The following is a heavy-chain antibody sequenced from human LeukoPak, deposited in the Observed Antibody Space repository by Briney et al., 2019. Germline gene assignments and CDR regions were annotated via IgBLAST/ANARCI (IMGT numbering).Heavy chain of an antibody. CDR1: GFTFSSYT. CDR2: ISSYSSYK. CDR3: AKELGYCSSTSCHPDAFDI. J-gene: IGHJ3*02. Sequence: GGSLRLSCAASGFTFSSYTMNWVRQAPGKGPEWVSSISSYSSYKYYADSVKGRFTISRDNSKNTLYLQMNSLRAEDTAVYYCAKELGYCSSTSCHPDAFDIWGQGTMVTVSS. V-gene: IGHV3-21*04. D-gene: IGHD2-2*01.